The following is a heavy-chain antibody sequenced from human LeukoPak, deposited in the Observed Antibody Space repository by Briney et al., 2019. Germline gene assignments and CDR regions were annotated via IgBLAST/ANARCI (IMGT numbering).Heavy chain of an antibody. J-gene: IGHJ5*02. CDR1: GYTFTNYW. V-gene: IGHV5-51*01. CDR3: ARRAYSHEWFDP. CDR2: IYPGDSDT. Sequence: GESLKISCKASGYTFTNYWIGWVRQMPGKGLEWMGTIYPGDSDTRYSPSFQGQVTISADKPSSTAYLQWSSLRASDTAMYFCARRAYSHEWFDPWGQGTLVTVSS. D-gene: IGHD5-12*01.